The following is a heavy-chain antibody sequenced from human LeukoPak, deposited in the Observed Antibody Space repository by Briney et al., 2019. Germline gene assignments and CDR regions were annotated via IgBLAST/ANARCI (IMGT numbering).Heavy chain of an antibody. Sequence: GGSLRLSCAASGFTFSSFAMSWVRQAPGKGLEWVSSINAGGGSTYYPDSVKGRFTISRDNSKDTLYPQMNSLRVEDTAVYYCAKDGGSGFGELFKDYWGQGTLVTVS. J-gene: IGHJ4*02. CDR2: INAGGGST. CDR3: AKDGGSGFGELFKDY. D-gene: IGHD3-10*01. V-gene: IGHV3-23*01. CDR1: GFTFSSFA.